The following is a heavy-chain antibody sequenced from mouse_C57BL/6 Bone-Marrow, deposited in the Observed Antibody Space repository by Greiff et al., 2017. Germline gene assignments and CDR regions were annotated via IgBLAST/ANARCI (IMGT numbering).Heavy chain of an antibody. CDR2: ISSGGSYT. V-gene: IGHV5-6*01. J-gene: IGHJ1*03. CDR3: ARRGVVATPYWYFDV. CDR1: GFTFSSYG. Sequence: VQLKESGGDLVKPGGSLKLSCAASGFTFSSYGMSWVRQTPDKRLEWVATISSGGSYTYYPDSVKGRFTISSDTAKNTLYLQMSSLKSEDTAMYYCARRGVVATPYWYFDVWGTGTTVTVSS. D-gene: IGHD1-1*01.